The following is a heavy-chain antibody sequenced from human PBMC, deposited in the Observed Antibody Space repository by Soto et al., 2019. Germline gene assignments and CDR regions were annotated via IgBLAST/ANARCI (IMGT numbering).Heavy chain of an antibody. D-gene: IGHD6-13*01. CDR3: AKDRRSSWFYGMDV. CDR2: ISWNSGSI. J-gene: IGHJ6*02. CDR1: AFTFDDYA. V-gene: IGHV3-9*01. Sequence: EVQLVESGGGLVQPGRSLRLSCAASAFTFDDYAMHWVRQAPGKGLEWVSGISWNSGSIGYADSVKGRFTISGDNAKNSLYLQMNSLRAEDTALYYCAKDRRSSWFYGMDVWGQGTTVTVSS.